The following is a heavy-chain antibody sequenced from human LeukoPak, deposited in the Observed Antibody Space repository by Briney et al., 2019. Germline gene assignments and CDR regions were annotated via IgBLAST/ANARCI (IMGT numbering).Heavy chain of an antibody. CDR3: ARHEGSYYDKSGYTFDR. J-gene: IGHJ4*02. D-gene: IGHD3-22*01. Sequence: SDTLSLTCTVSGGSVNRGSFYWAWVRQPPGKGLEWIGGIHHSGNTYYNPSLKSRITISIDTSQNQFSLNLSSVTATDGAVYYCARHEGSYYDKSGYTFDRWGQGTLVIVSS. CDR2: IHHSGNT. CDR1: GGSVNRGSFY. V-gene: IGHV4-39*01.